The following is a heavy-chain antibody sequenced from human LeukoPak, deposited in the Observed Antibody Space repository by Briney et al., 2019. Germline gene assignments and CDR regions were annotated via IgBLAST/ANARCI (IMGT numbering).Heavy chain of an antibody. J-gene: IGHJ4*02. Sequence: GGSLRLSCAASGFTFSSSAMSWVRQVPGKGLEWVSGISASGGSTYYADSVRGRFTISRDNSQNTLYLQMNSLRAEDTAVYYCARGTTIFAVVSYPDYWGQGTLVTVSS. CDR1: GFTFSSSA. CDR2: ISASGGST. CDR3: ARGTTIFAVVSYPDY. D-gene: IGHD3-3*01. V-gene: IGHV3-23*01.